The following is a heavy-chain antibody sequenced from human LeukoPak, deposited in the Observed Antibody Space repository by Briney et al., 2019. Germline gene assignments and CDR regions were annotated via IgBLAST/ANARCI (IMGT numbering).Heavy chain of an antibody. CDR1: GGSFSSYY. CDR3: ARQQLSQLYYFDY. CDR2: IYYSGST. Sequence: SETLSLTCTVSGGSFSSYYSSWIRQPPGKGLEWIGYIYYSGSTNYNPSLKSRVTISVDTSKNQFSLKLSSVTAADTAVYYCARQQLSQLYYFDYWGQGTVVTVSS. V-gene: IGHV4-59*01. J-gene: IGHJ4*02. D-gene: IGHD6-13*01.